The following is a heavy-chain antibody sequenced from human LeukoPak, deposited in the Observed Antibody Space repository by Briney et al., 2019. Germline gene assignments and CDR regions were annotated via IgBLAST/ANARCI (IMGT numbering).Heavy chain of an antibody. CDR2: ITSSGNTI. Sequence: PGGSLRLSCAASGFTSRSYEMNWVRQAPGKGLEWVSYITSSGNTIYYADSVKGRFTISRDNAKNSLYLQMNSLRAEDTAVYYCARANYYDISGYDYWGQGTLVTVSS. CDR3: ARANYYDISGYDY. CDR1: GFTSRSYE. D-gene: IGHD3-22*01. J-gene: IGHJ4*02. V-gene: IGHV3-48*03.